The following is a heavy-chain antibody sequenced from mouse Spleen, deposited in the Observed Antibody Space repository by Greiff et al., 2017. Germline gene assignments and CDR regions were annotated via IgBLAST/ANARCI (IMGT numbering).Heavy chain of an antibody. V-gene: IGHV2-2*01. CDR2: IWSGGST. J-gene: IGHJ2*01. D-gene: IGHD3-1*01. CDR1: GFSLTSYG. Sequence: QVQLQQSGPGLVQPSQSLSITCTVSGFSLTSYGVHWVRQSPGKGLEWLGVIWSGGSTDYNAAFISRLSISKDNSKSQVFFKMNSLQADDTAIYYCARGSGYLYYFDYWGQGTTLTVSS. CDR3: ARGSGYLYYFDY.